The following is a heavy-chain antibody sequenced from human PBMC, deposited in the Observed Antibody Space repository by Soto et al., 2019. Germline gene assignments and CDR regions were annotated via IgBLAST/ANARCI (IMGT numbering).Heavy chain of an antibody. CDR2: VKSKTHGGTT. CDR3: TTDFYITVTAVGLDY. D-gene: IGHD4-4*01. Sequence: GGSLRLACAASGFTFSNAWRNWVRQAPGKGLERVGRVKSKTHGGTTDFAASVRGRFAISRDDSISMAFMRMNSLKIEETAVYYCTTDFYITVTAVGLDYWGHGTLVTVSS. J-gene: IGHJ4*01. CDR1: GFTFSNAW. V-gene: IGHV3-15*07.